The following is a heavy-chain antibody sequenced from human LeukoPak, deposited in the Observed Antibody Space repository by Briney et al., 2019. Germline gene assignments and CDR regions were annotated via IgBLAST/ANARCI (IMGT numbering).Heavy chain of an antibody. Sequence: GGSLRLSCAASGFTFSSYAMSWVRQAPGKGLEWVSTVSGSGGTTYYADSVKGRFTISRDNSKNALYLQMNSLTAGDTAVYYCAKVREQQLVLGSFDYWGQGTLVTVSS. CDR3: AKVREQQLVLGSFDY. V-gene: IGHV3-23*01. D-gene: IGHD6-13*01. CDR2: VSGSGGTT. CDR1: GFTFSSYA. J-gene: IGHJ4*02.